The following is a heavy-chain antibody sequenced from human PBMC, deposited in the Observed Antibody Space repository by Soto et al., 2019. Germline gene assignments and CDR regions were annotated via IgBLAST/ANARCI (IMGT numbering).Heavy chain of an antibody. CDR2: ISSSGSTI. V-gene: IGHV3-11*01. D-gene: IGHD3-3*01. CDR1: GFTFSDYY. J-gene: IGHJ4*02. Sequence: ESGGGLVKPGGSLRLSCAASGFTFSDYYMSWIRQAPGKGLEWVAYISSSGSTIYYADSVKGRFTISRDNAKNSLYLQMNSLRGEDTAVYYCARDAPWSGYYQPPYFDYWGQGTLVTVSS. CDR3: ARDAPWSGYYQPPYFDY.